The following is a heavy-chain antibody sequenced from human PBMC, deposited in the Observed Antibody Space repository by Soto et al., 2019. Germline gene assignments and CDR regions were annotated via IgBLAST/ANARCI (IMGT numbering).Heavy chain of an antibody. J-gene: IGHJ2*01. D-gene: IGHD5-12*01. CDR1: GGTFSSYT. CDR3: ARGNHRWLQLWYFDL. Sequence: QVQLVQSGAEVKKPGSSVTVSCKASGGTFSSYTISWVRQAPGQGLEWMGGTIPIFGTANYAQKFQGRVTITADESTSTAYMELSSLRSEDTAVYYCARGNHRWLQLWYFDLWGCGTLVTVSS. V-gene: IGHV1-69*12. CDR2: TIPIFGTA.